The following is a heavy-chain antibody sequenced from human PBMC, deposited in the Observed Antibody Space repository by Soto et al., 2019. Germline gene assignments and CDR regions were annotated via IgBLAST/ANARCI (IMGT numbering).Heavy chain of an antibody. CDR3: TTVPSRTGSSSWYYYYYYGMDV. V-gene: IGHV3-15*07. CDR1: GFTFSNAW. CDR2: IKSKTDGGTT. D-gene: IGHD6-13*01. Sequence: GGSLRLSCAASGFTFSNAWMNWVRQAPGKGLEWVGRIKSKTDGGTTDYAAPVKGRFTISRDDSKNTLYLQMNSLKTEDTAVYYCTTVPSRTGSSSWYYYYYYGMDVWGQGTTVTVSS. J-gene: IGHJ6*02.